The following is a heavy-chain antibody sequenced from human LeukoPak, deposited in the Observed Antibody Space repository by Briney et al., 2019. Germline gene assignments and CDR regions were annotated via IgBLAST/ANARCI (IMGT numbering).Heavy chain of an antibody. J-gene: IGHJ3*02. V-gene: IGHV4-34*01. Sequence: PSETLSLTCAVYGGSFSGYYWSWIRQPPGKGLEWIGEINHSGSTNYNPSLRSRVTISVDTSKNQFSLKLSSVTAADTAVYYCARVHFCGNAFDIWGQGTIVTVSS. CDR1: GGSFSGYY. CDR3: ARVHFCGNAFDI. CDR2: INHSGST. D-gene: IGHD1-26*01.